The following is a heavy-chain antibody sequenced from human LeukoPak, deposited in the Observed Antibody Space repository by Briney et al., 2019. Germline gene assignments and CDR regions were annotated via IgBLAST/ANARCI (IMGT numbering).Heavy chain of an antibody. CDR2: MNPNSGNT. J-gene: IGHJ5*02. D-gene: IGHD3-10*01. CDR1: GYTFTSYD. CDR3: ARDYYGSKSSSFDP. Sequence: ASVKVSCKASGYTFTSYDINWVRQATGQGLEWLGWMNPNSGNTGYAQNFQGRVTMTRDTSTDTAYMELTSLRYEDTAVYYCARDYYGSKSSSFDPWGQGTLVTVSS. V-gene: IGHV1-8*01.